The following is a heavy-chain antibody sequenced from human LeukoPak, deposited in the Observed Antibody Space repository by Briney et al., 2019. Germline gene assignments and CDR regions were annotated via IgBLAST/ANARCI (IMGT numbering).Heavy chain of an antibody. J-gene: IGHJ4*02. CDR3: ARGIGDGYNLDGYYFDY. D-gene: IGHD5-24*01. Sequence: ASVKVSCKSSGVTFSSYAISWVRQAPGQGLEWMGGIIPIFGTANYAQKFEGRVTITADESTSTAYMELSSLRSEDTAVYYCARGIGDGYNLDGYYFDYWGQGTLVTVSS. CDR1: GVTFSSYA. V-gene: IGHV1-69*13. CDR2: IIPIFGTA.